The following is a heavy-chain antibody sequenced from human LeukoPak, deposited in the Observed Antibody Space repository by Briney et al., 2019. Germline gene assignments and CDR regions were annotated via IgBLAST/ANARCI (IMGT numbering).Heavy chain of an antibody. V-gene: IGHV3-21*01. CDR2: ISSSSSYI. CDR3: ARGDLYSSTQAY. CDR1: GFTFNDAW. D-gene: IGHD6-13*01. Sequence: GGSLRLSCVASGFTFNDAWMSWVRQAPGKGLEWVSSISSSSSYIYYADSVKGRFTISRDNAKNSLYLQMNSLRAEDTAVYYCARGDLYSSTQAYWGQGTLVTVSS. J-gene: IGHJ4*02.